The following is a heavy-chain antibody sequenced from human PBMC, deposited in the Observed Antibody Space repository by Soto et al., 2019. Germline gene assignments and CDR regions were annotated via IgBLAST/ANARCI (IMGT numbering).Heavy chain of an antibody. CDR1: GGSISRGGYY. J-gene: IGHJ4*02. CDR2: IYHSGST. V-gene: IGHV4-31*03. Sequence: QVQLQESGPGLVKPSQTLSLTCTVSGGSISRGGYYWSWIRQIPGKGLEWIGFIYHSGSTNFNPSLTSRLTIWVDTSKNQFYLKLNSVTAADTAVYYCVRGVGSSARHVFDYWGQGTLVTVSS. CDR3: VRGVGSSARHVFDY. D-gene: IGHD6-25*01.